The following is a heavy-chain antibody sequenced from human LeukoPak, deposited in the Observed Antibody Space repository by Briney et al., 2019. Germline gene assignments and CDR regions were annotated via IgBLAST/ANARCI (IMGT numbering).Heavy chain of an antibody. CDR1: GYTFTGYY. V-gene: IGHV1-2*02. J-gene: IGHJ4*02. D-gene: IGHD6-13*01. Sequence: ASVKVSCKASGYTFTGYYMHWVRQAPGQGLEWMGWINPNSGGTNYAQKFQGRVTMTRDTSISTAYMELSRLRSDDTAVYYCARRRGWKQQVVYFDYWGQGTLATVSS. CDR3: ARRRGWKQQVVYFDY. CDR2: INPNSGGT.